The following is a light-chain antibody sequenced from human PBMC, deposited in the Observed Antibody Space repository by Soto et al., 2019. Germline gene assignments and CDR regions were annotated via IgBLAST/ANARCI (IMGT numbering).Light chain of an antibody. Sequence: EIVMTQSPATLSVSPGERATLSCRASQSVSSNLAWYQQNPGQAPRLLIYGASTRATGIPARFSGSGSGTEYTLTISSLQSEDFAVYYCQQYNNWPSWTFGQGNKVEIK. CDR3: QQYNNWPSWT. CDR1: QSVSSN. V-gene: IGKV3-15*01. CDR2: GAS. J-gene: IGKJ1*01.